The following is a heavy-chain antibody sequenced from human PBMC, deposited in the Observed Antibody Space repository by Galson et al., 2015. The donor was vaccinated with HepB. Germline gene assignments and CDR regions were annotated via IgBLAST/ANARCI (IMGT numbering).Heavy chain of an antibody. Sequence: SLRLSCAASGFTFSSYGMHWVRQAPGKGLEWVAVISYDGSNKYYADSVKGRFTISRDNSKNTLYLQMNSLRAEDTAVYYCAKDDGSGWYFDYWGQGTLVTVSS. CDR3: AKDDGSGWYFDY. V-gene: IGHV3-30*18. D-gene: IGHD6-19*01. J-gene: IGHJ4*02. CDR1: GFTFSSYG. CDR2: ISYDGSNK.